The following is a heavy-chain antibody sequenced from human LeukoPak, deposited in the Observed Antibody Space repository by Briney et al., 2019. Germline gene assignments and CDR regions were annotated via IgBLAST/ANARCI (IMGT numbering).Heavy chain of an antibody. CDR3: ARTYYDILTSYYEFDY. CDR2: VYCSGNT. CDR1: GGSIDSYY. V-gene: IGHV4-59*08. Sequence: PSETLSLTCTVSGGSIDSYYWNWIRQPPGKGLEWIGYVYCSGNTNYNPSLKSRVTISVDTSKNQLSLKLSSVTAADTAIYYCARTYYDILTSYYEFDYWGQGILVTVSS. J-gene: IGHJ4*02. D-gene: IGHD3-9*01.